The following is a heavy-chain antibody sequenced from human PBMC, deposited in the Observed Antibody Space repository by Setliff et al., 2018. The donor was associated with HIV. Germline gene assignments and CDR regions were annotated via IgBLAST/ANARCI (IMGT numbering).Heavy chain of an antibody. V-gene: IGHV4-4*02. CDR2: IYQSGSS. Sequence: SETLSLTCAVSGGSISSSNWWCWVRQPPGKGLEWIGEIYQSGSSKYNPSLKSRVTISVDKSKNQFSLKLSSVIAADTAVYYCARGLGVRWDIVEVPAAVPFDYWGQGTLVTVSS. CDR1: GGSISSSNW. CDR3: ARGLGVRWDIVEVPAAVPFDY. D-gene: IGHD2-2*02. J-gene: IGHJ4*02.